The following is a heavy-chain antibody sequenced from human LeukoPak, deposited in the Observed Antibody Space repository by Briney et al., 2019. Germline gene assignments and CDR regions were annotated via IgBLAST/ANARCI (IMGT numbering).Heavy chain of an antibody. V-gene: IGHV3-23*01. CDR1: GFTFSSYT. D-gene: IGHD3/OR15-3a*01. CDR2: ISGSGGST. CDR3: AKQWRGTGDAFDI. J-gene: IGHJ3*02. Sequence: GSLRLSCAASGFTFSSYTMSWVRQAPGKGLEWVSSISGSGGSTYYADSVKGRFTISRDNSKNTLYLQINSLRAEDTAVYYCAKQWRGTGDAFDIWGQGTLVTVSS.